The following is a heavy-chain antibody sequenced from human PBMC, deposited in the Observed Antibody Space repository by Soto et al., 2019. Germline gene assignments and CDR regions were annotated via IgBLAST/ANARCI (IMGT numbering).Heavy chain of an antibody. CDR1: GGSFSGYY. D-gene: IGHD3-3*01. CDR2: INHSGST. Sequence: QVQLQQWGAGLLKPSETLSLTCAVYGGSFSGYYWSWIRQPLGKGLEWIGEINHSGSTNYNPSLKSRVTISVDTAKNQFSLKLSSVTAADTAVYYCARGSRFLEWLPSWVFWFDPWGQGTLVTVSS. J-gene: IGHJ5*02. V-gene: IGHV4-34*01. CDR3: ARGSRFLEWLPSWVFWFDP.